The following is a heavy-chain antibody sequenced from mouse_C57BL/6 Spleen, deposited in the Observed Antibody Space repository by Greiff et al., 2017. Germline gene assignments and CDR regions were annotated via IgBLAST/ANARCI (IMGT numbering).Heavy chain of an antibody. J-gene: IGHJ3*01. CDR1: GYTFTSYD. CDR2: IYPRDGST. CDR3: ARYSYYGSSYEGWFAY. V-gene: IGHV1-85*01. Sequence: QVQLQQSGPELVKPGASVKLSCKASGYTFTSYDINWVKQRPGQGLEWIGWIYPRDGSTKYNEKFKGKATLTVDTSSSTAYMELHSLTSEDSAVYFCARYSYYGSSYEGWFAYWGQGTLVTVSA. D-gene: IGHD1-1*01.